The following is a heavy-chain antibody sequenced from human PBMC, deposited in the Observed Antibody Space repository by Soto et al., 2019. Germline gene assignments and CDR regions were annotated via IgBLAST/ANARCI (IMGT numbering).Heavy chain of an antibody. CDR1: GYIFTSFG. CDR2: VSTYNGNT. D-gene: IGHD3-10*01. Sequence: QVQLVQSGAEVKKPGASVKVSCKASGYIFTSFGITWVRQAPGQGLEWMGWVSTYNGNTKYAQKLQSRVTMSTDTSTSTAYMELRSLRSDDTVVYYCTRGAGQGSGSYDWGQGTLVTVSS. V-gene: IGHV1-18*01. CDR3: TRGAGQGSGSYD. J-gene: IGHJ4*02.